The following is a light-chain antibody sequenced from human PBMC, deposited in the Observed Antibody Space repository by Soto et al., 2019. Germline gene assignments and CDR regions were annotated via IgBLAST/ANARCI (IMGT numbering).Light chain of an antibody. CDR2: DAS. J-gene: IGKJ2*01. CDR1: QSVRSNY. V-gene: IGKV3-20*01. CDR3: QQYGRSPYT. Sequence: EIVLTQSPGTLYLSPGDRATLSCRSSQSVRSNYLAWYQQNPGQAPRLLINDASSRATGIPDRFSGSGSGTDVTLTISRLESEDSAVYYCQQYGRSPYTFGRGPKLEIK.